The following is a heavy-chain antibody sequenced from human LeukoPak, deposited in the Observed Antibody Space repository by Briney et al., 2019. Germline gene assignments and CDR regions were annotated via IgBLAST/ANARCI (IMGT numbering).Heavy chain of an antibody. J-gene: IGHJ5*02. CDR3: ARDPPPLYSSSWYWFDP. D-gene: IGHD6-13*01. CDR1: GGSISSSSYY. CDR2: IYYSGST. V-gene: IGHV4-39*07. Sequence: PSETLSLTCTVSGGSISSSSYYWGWIRQPPGKGLEWIGSIYYSGSTYYNPSLKSRVTISVDTSKNQFSLKLSSVTAADTAVYYCARDPPPLYSSSWYWFDPWGQGTLVTVSS.